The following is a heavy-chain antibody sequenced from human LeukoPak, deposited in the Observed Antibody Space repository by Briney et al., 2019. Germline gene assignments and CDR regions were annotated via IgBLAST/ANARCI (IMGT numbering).Heavy chain of an antibody. D-gene: IGHD3-22*01. Sequence: GGSLRLSCAASGFTFSSNGMHWVRQAPGKGLEWVAVISYDGSNKYYADSVKGRFTISRDNSKNTLYLQMNSLRTEDTAIYYCAKEDVVVITIRYFQHWGQGTLVTVSS. CDR1: GFTFSSNG. CDR2: ISYDGSNK. CDR3: AKEDVVVITIRYFQH. V-gene: IGHV3-30*18. J-gene: IGHJ1*01.